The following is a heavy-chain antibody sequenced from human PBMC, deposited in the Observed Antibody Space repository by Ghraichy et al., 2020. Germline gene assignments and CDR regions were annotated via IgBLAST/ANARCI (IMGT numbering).Heavy chain of an antibody. CDR2: ISYSGST. CDR3: ARFFDSDESYYWFAP. D-gene: IGHD3-22*01. Sequence: GSLRLSCTVSNGSIISYYWNWIRQPPGQGLEWIGSISYSGSTQYNPSLKSRVTISVDTSKNQFSLKLNSVTAADTAVYYCARFFDSDESYYWFAPWGQGTLVTVSS. CDR1: NGSIISYY. V-gene: IGHV4-59*08. J-gene: IGHJ5*02.